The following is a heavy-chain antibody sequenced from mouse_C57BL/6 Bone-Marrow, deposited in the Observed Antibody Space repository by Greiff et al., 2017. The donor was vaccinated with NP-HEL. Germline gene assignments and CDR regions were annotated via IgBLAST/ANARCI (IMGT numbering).Heavy chain of an antibody. J-gene: IGHJ1*03. Sequence: QVQLQQSGPELVKPGASVKLSCKASGYTFTSYDINWVKQRPGQGLEWIGWIYPRDGSTTYNEKFKGKATLTVDTSSSTAYMELHSLTSEDSAVYFCARRLLGYFDVWGTGTTVTVSS. CDR2: IYPRDGST. V-gene: IGHV1-85*01. D-gene: IGHD1-1*01. CDR3: ARRLLGYFDV. CDR1: GYTFTSYD.